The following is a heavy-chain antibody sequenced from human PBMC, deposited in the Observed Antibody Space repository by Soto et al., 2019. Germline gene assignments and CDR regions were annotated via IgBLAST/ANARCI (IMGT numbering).Heavy chain of an antibody. D-gene: IGHD1-26*01. V-gene: IGHV3-21*04. CDR2: ISSSGSTI. Sequence: EVQLVESGGGLVKPGGSLRLSCAASGFTFSSYSMNWVRQAPGKGLEWVSSISSSGSTIYYADSVKGRFTISRDNAKNSLYLQMNSLRAEDTAVYYCAREEVGATFAAFDIWGQGTMVTVSS. CDR3: AREEVGATFAAFDI. J-gene: IGHJ3*02. CDR1: GFTFSSYS.